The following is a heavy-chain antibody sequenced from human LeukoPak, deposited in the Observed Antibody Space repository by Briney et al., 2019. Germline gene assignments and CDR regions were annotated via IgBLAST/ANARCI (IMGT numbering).Heavy chain of an antibody. D-gene: IGHD2-15*01. CDR1: GGSISSGGYY. Sequence: PSQTLSLTCTVSGGSISSGGYYWSWIRQYPGKGLEWIGYIYYGGSTYYTPSLKSRVTISVDTSENQFSLNLSSVTAADTAVYYCARSPSCTGGSCYLLYWGQGTLVTVSS. V-gene: IGHV4-31*03. CDR2: IYYGGST. J-gene: IGHJ4*02. CDR3: ARSPSCTGGSCYLLY.